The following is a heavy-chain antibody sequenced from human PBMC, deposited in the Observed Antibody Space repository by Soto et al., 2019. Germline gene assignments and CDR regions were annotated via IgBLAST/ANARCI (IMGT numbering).Heavy chain of an antibody. CDR2: IFHGGST. J-gene: IGHJ6*04. D-gene: IGHD3-3*01. CDR3: ARARKGSGSDYYYHYGMDV. CDR1: GAPITWGDYS. Sequence: PSETLSLTCAISGAPITWGDYSWNWIRQPPGKGLEWIGYIFHGGSTYYNPSLRSRVTISVDRSRTQFSLKLSSVTAADTAVYYCARARKGSGSDYYYHYGMDVWGKGTTVTVSS. V-gene: IGHV4-30-2*01.